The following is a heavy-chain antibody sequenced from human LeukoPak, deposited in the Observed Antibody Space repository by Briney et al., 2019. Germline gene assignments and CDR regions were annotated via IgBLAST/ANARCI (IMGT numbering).Heavy chain of an antibody. Sequence: GGSLRLSCAASGFTFSNYAMSWVRQAPGKGLEWVSDISGSGGSTYYADSVKGRFTISRDIAKHSLYLQMNSLRPEDTAVYYCGRGGSSGYNYNAFDVWGQGTRVTVSS. D-gene: IGHD3-22*01. J-gene: IGHJ3*01. CDR3: GRGGSSGYNYNAFDV. CDR2: ISGSGGST. CDR1: GFTFSNYA. V-gene: IGHV3-23*01.